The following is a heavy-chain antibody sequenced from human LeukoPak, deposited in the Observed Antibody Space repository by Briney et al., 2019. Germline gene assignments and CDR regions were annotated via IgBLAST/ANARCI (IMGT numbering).Heavy chain of an antibody. CDR2: VDPEDGET. V-gene: IGHV1-69-2*01. CDR3: RTTGTTWEDY. CDR1: GYTFTDYY. D-gene: IGHD1-1*01. J-gene: IGHJ4*02. Sequence: ASVKISCKVSGYTFTDYYMHWVPQAPGKGLEWMGLVDPEDGETIYAEKFQGRVTITADTSTDTAYMELSSLRSEDTAVYYCRTTGTTWEDYWGQGTLVTVSS.